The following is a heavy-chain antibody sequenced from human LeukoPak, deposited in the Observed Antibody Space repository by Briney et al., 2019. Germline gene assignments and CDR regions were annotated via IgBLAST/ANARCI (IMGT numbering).Heavy chain of an antibody. D-gene: IGHD6-19*01. CDR2: INHSGST. Sequence: SETLSLTCAVYGGSFSGYYWSWLRQPPGKGLEWIGEINHSGSTNYNPSLKSRVTISVDTSKNQFSLKLRSVTAADTAVYFCARSTYSSGWYNYWGQGTLVTVSS. V-gene: IGHV4-34*01. CDR3: ARSTYSSGWYNY. J-gene: IGHJ4*02. CDR1: GGSFSGYY.